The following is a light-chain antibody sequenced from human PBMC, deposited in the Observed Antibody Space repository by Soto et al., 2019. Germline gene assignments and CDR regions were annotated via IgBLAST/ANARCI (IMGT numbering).Light chain of an antibody. CDR3: QHHDSVSWT. Sequence: EIKMTQNDSTLCASVEGRVTVTCRASQSVSRWLAWYQQKPGRAPKLLIYDASSLESGVPARFSGSGSGTEYALTISCLQPDDFATYYCQHHDSVSWTFGQGTKVDIK. V-gene: IGKV1-5*01. CDR2: DAS. CDR1: QSVSRW. J-gene: IGKJ1*01.